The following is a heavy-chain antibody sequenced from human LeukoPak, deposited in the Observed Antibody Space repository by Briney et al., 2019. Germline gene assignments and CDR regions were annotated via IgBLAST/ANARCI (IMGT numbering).Heavy chain of an antibody. CDR2: IIPIFGTA. V-gene: IGHV1-69*13. D-gene: IGHD2-2*01. CDR1: GGTFSSYA. Sequence: AASVQVSCKASGGTFSSYAISWVRQAPGQALEWMGGIIPIFGTANYAQKFQGRVTSTADETKSTAYMELSSLRSEDTAVYYCARGRGRYCSSTSCLYVRYYYYCMDVWGKGTTVTVSS. CDR3: ARGRGRYCSSTSCLYVRYYYYCMDV. J-gene: IGHJ6*03.